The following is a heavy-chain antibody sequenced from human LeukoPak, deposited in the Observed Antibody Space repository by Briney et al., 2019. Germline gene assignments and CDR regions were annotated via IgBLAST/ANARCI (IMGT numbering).Heavy chain of an antibody. Sequence: SETLSLTCTVSGDSISGHEWNWIGQPPRQGLEWIGYIYNSGSTKYSPSLESRVSISVDPSKIQFSLKLTSVTAADTAVYCCARGEGFKSFCFDPWGQGTLVTVSS. D-gene: IGHD1-26*01. CDR2: IYNSGST. CDR3: ARGEGFKSFCFDP. CDR1: GDSISGHE. V-gene: IGHV4-59*11. J-gene: IGHJ5*02.